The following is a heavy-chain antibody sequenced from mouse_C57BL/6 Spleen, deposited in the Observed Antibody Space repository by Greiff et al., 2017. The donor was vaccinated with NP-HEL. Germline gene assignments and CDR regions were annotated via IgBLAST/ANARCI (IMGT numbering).Heavy chain of an antibody. D-gene: IGHD1-1*01. CDR3: ATTVVGYFDV. V-gene: IGHV5-17*01. Sequence: EVKLMESGGGLVKPGGSLKLSCAASGFTFSDYGMHWVRQAPEKGLEWVAYISSGSSTIYYADTVKGRFTISRDNAKNTLFLQITSLRSEDTAMYYCATTVVGYFDVWGTGTTVTVSS. CDR2: ISSGSSTI. J-gene: IGHJ1*03. CDR1: GFTFSDYG.